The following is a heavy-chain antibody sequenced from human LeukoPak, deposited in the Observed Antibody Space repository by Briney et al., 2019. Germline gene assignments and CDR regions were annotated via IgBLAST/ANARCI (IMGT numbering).Heavy chain of an antibody. CDR2: INPNSGGT. V-gene: IGHV1-2*02. CDR3: ARPRHSSSWYYFDY. CDR1: GYTFTGYY. D-gene: IGHD6-13*01. J-gene: IGHJ4*02. Sequence: ASVKVSCKASGYTFTGYYMHWVRQAPGQGLEWMGWINPNSGGTNYAQKFQGRVTMTRDTSISTAYMEPSRLRSDDTAVYYCARPRHSSSWYYFDYWGQGTLVTVSS.